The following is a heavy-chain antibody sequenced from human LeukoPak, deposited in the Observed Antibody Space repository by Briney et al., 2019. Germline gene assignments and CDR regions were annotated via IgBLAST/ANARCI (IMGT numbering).Heavy chain of an antibody. CDR3: ARRRGSGEA. D-gene: IGHD2-15*01. CDR2: IYDSGST. Sequence: SETLSLTCTVSGGSIRSSYYYWGWIRQPPGKGLEWIGSIYDSGSTYYNPSLKSRVTISVDTSKNQFSLKLSSVTAADTAVYYCARRRGSGEAWGQGTLVTVSS. V-gene: IGHV4-39*01. J-gene: IGHJ5*02. CDR1: GGSIRSSYYY.